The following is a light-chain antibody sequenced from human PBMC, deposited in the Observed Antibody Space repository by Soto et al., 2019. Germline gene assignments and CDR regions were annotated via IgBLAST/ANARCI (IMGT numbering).Light chain of an antibody. CDR3: QQYDEWPLT. Sequence: EIVLTQSPGNLSLSPGEGATLSCRASQSVSSNFLAWYQQKPGQAPRLLIYAASSRATGISDRFSGSGSETDFTLTVSSLQSDDFAVYYCQQYDEWPLTFGQGTKVEI. V-gene: IGKV3-20*01. J-gene: IGKJ1*01. CDR2: AAS. CDR1: QSVSSNF.